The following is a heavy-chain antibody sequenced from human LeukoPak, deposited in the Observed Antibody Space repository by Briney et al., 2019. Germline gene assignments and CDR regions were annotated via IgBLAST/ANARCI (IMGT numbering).Heavy chain of an antibody. Sequence: SGPTLVKPTQTLTLTCTFAGFSLSTSGVGVGWIRQPPGKALEWLALIYWNDDKRYSPSLQSRLTITKDTSKSQVVLRVTNMDPVDTARYYCVRRYSYYDGVSWFDSWGQGTLVTVSS. V-gene: IGHV2-5*01. CDR1: GFSLSTSGVG. D-gene: IGHD3-10*01. CDR3: VRRYSYYDGVSWFDS. J-gene: IGHJ5*01. CDR2: IYWNDDK.